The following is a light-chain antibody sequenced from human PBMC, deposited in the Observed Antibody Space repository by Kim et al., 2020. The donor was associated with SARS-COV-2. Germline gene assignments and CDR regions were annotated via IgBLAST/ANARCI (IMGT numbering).Light chain of an antibody. Sequence: GQGHTISFTGTSSDVSGNKYVCWYQQHPGKAPQLIIYDVNRRPAGISNCFAGFKSGNTAYLTISGLQAEDEADYYCTPFTSSRTVIFGRGTQLTVL. V-gene: IGLV2-14*03. CDR2: DVN. CDR3: TPFTSSRTVI. CDR1: SSDVSGNKY. J-gene: IGLJ2*01.